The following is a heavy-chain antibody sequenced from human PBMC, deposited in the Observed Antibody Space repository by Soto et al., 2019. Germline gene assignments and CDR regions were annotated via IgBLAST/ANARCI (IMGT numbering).Heavy chain of an antibody. V-gene: IGHV3-21*01. D-gene: IGHD6-19*01. Sequence: EVQLVGSGGGLVKPGGSLRLSCPDSGVTFSNYTMNWVRQAPGKVLEWVSSISRSSRNIYYAASVKGRFTISRDHAKNGLYLQMNSLRAEDTAVYYCARDLKVAGTTSFYYYGMDVWGQGPTVTVS. CDR1: GVTFSNYT. CDR3: ARDLKVAGTTSFYYYGMDV. CDR2: ISRSSRNI. J-gene: IGHJ6*02.